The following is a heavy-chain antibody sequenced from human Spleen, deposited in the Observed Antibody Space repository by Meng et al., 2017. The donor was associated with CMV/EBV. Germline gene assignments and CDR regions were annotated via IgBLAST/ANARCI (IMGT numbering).Heavy chain of an antibody. CDR1: GFTFSSYS. CDR2: ISSSSYI. V-gene: IGHV3-21*01. D-gene: IGHD2-21*01. J-gene: IGHJ4*02. CDR3: ARVHMTYPCFDY. Sequence: GESLKISCAASGFTFSSYSMNWVRQAPGKGLEWVSSISSSSYIYYADSVKGRFTISRDNAKNSLYLQMNSLRAEDTAVYYCARVHMTYPCFDYWGQGTLVTVSS.